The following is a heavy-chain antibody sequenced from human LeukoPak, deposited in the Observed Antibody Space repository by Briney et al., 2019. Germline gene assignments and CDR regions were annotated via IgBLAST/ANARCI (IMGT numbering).Heavy chain of an antibody. CDR3: ARGRGSQTVDAFDI. CDR1: GGTFSSYA. D-gene: IGHD1-26*01. Sequence: SVKVSCKTSGGTFSSYAISWVRQAPGQGLEWMGGIIPIFGTANYAQKFQGRVTITADESTSTAYMELSSLRSEDTAVYYCARGRGSQTVDAFDIWGQGTMVTVSS. V-gene: IGHV1-69*13. J-gene: IGHJ3*02. CDR2: IIPIFGTA.